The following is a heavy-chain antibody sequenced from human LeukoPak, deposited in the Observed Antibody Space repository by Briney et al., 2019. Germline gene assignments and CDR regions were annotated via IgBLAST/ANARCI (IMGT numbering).Heavy chain of an antibody. CDR2: IYPGDSDT. J-gene: IGHJ4*02. CDR1: GYSFTSYW. V-gene: IGHV5-51*01. CDR3: ARRSSSSWLYYSDY. D-gene: IGHD6-13*01. Sequence: GESLKISCKGSGYSFTSYWIGWVRQMPGKGLEWMGIIYPGDSDTRYSPSFQGQVTIPSDKSISTAYLQWSSLKASDTTMYYCARRSSSSWLYYSDYWGQGTLVTVSS.